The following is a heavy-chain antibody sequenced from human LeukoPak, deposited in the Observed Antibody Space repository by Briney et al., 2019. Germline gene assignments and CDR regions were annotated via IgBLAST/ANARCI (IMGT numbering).Heavy chain of an antibody. D-gene: IGHD5-18*01. CDR1: GYTFTSYY. CDR3: ARDLGSYGYVDY. CDR2: TNPSGGST. V-gene: IGHV1-46*01. Sequence: GASVKVSCKASGYTFTSYYMHWVRQAPGQGLEWMGITNPSGGSTSYAQKFQGRVTMTRDTSTSTVYMELSSLRSEDTAVYYCARDLGSYGYVDYWGQGTLVTVSS. J-gene: IGHJ4*02.